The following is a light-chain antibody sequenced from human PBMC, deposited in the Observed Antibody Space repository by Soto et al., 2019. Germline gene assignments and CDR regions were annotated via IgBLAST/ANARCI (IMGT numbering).Light chain of an antibody. J-gene: IGKJ5*01. CDR1: LGISRW. CDR2: GAS. V-gene: IGKV1-12*01. Sequence: DIQMTQSPSFVSASVGDRVTITCRASLGISRWLAWYQQRPGKAPELLIYGASSLQSGVPSRFSGSGSGPDFTLTISSLQPEDFATYYCQQANSFPLTFGQGTRLEIK. CDR3: QQANSFPLT.